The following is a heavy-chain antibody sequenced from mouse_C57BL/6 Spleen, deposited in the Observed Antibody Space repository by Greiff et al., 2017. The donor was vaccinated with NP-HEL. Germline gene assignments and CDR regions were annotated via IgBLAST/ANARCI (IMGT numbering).Heavy chain of an antibody. Sequence: EVQVVESGAELVRPGASVKLSCTASGFNIKDYYMHWVKQRPEQGLEWIGRIDPEDGDTEYAPKFQGKATMTAETSSNTAYLQLSSLTSEDTAVYYCTRPYYSNLYYFDYWGQGTTLTVSS. D-gene: IGHD2-5*01. V-gene: IGHV14-1*01. CDR1: GFNIKDYY. CDR3: TRPYYSNLYYFDY. J-gene: IGHJ2*01. CDR2: IDPEDGDT.